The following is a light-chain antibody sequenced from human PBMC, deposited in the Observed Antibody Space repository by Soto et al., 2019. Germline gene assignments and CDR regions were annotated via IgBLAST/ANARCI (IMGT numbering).Light chain of an antibody. CDR3: SSYTSTSTPWV. CDR1: SSDVGAYKF. V-gene: IGLV2-14*01. Sequence: QSALTQPASVSGSPGQSITIFCSGTSSDVGAYKFVSWYRHHPGKAPQVMIYEVSNRPSGVSNRFSGSKSGNTASLTISGLQPGDEGDYYGSSYTSTSTPWVFGGGTKLTVL. J-gene: IGLJ3*02. CDR2: EVS.